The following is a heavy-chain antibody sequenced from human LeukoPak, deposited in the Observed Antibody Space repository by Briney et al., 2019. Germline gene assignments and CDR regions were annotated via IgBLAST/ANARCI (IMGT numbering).Heavy chain of an antibody. CDR3: ARRDGYNYAAPPNYYYYGMDV. CDR1: GGSISSYY. CDR2: IYYSGST. Sequence: SETLSLTCTVSGGSISSYYWSWIRQPPGKGLEWIGYIYYSGSTNYNPSLKSRVTISVDTSKNQFSLKLSSVTAADTAVYYCARRDGYNYAAPPNYYYYGMDVWGQGTTVTVSS. J-gene: IGHJ6*02. V-gene: IGHV4-59*12. D-gene: IGHD5-24*01.